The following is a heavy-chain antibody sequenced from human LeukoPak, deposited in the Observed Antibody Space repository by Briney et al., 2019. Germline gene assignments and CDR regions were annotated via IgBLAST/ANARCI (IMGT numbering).Heavy chain of an antibody. CDR1: GGSISSYY. D-gene: IGHD1-26*01. J-gene: IGHJ4*02. CDR3: ARLVGAQAVDY. Sequence: KPSETLSLTCTVSGGSISSYYWSWIRQPPGKGLEWIGYIYYSGRTNYNPSLKSRVTISVDTSKNQFSLRLSSVTAADTAVYYCARLVGAQAVDYWGQGTLVTVSS. CDR2: IYYSGRT. V-gene: IGHV4-59*01.